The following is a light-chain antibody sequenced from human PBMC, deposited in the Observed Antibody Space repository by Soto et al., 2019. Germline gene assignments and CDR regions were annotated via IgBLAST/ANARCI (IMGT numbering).Light chain of an antibody. CDR1: ENVRTF. CDR2: GAS. J-gene: IGKJ1*01. V-gene: IGKV3-11*01. Sequence: EVVLTQSPATLSLSPGERATLSCRASENVRTFVDWYQQKPGQAPRLLIYGASNRATGIPARFSGSGSGTGFALTITGLEPEDFAVYYCQQHSHWAAWTFGQGTGVEIQ. CDR3: QQHSHWAAWT.